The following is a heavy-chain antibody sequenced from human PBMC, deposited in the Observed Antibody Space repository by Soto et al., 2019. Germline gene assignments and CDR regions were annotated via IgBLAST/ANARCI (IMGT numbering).Heavy chain of an antibody. V-gene: IGHV4-30-4*01. CDR2: IYYSGST. Sequence: PSETLSLTCTVSGGCISSGDYYWSWIRQPPGKGLEWIGYIYYSGSTYYNPSLKSRVTISVDTSKNQFSLKLSSVTAADTAVYYCARGVGSGYEEGWFDPWGQGTRVTV. CDR3: ARGVGSGYEEGWFDP. D-gene: IGHD5-12*01. CDR1: GGCISSGDYY. J-gene: IGHJ5*02.